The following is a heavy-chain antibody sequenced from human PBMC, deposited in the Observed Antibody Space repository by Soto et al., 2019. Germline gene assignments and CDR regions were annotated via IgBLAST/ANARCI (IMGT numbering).Heavy chain of an antibody. V-gene: IGHV4-39*01. Sequence: SETLSLTCTVSGGSISSSSYYWGWIRQPPGKGLEWIGRIYYSGSTYYNPSLKSRVTISVDTSKNQFSLKLSSVTAADTAVYYCARLGLERACDYWGQGTLVTVSS. CDR2: IYYSGST. D-gene: IGHD3-16*01. CDR3: ARLGLERACDY. J-gene: IGHJ4*02. CDR1: GGSISSSSYY.